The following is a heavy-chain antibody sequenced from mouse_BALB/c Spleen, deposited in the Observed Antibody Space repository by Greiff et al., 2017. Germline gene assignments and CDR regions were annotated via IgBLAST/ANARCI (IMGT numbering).Heavy chain of an antibody. D-gene: IGHD2-14*01. CDR3: ARHVRREWYLDV. CDR1: GFTFSSYG. CDR2: ISSGGSYT. V-gene: IGHV5-6*01. J-gene: IGHJ1*01. Sequence: VQLKESGGDLVKPGGSLKLSCAASGFTFSSYGMSWVRQTPDKRLEWVATISSGGSYTYYPDSVKGRFTISRDNAKNTLYLQMSSLKSEDTAMYYCARHVRREWYLDVWGEGTTVTVSS.